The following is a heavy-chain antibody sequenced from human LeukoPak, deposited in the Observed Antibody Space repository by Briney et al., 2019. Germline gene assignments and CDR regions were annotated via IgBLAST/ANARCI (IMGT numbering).Heavy chain of an antibody. Sequence: ASVKVSCKASGYIFTGYYLHWVRQAPGQGLEWMGWINPDSGSTNYAQNFQGRVTMTRDTSISTAYMELSSLRSDDTAVYYCARRYCGITSCHYFDYWGQGTLVTVSS. D-gene: IGHD2-2*01. CDR2: INPDSGST. CDR1: GYIFTGYY. CDR3: ARRYCGITSCHYFDY. V-gene: IGHV1-2*02. J-gene: IGHJ4*02.